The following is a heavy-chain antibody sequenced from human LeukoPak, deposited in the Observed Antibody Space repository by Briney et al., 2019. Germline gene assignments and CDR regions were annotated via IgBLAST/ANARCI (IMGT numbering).Heavy chain of an antibody. D-gene: IGHD3-22*01. CDR2: ISAYNGNT. J-gene: IGHJ4*02. Sequence: ASVKVSCKASGYTFTSYGISWVRQAPGQGLEWMGWISAYNGNTNYAQKLQGRVTMTTDTSTSTAYMELRSLRSDDTAVYYCASGGYYYDSSGYYTYSPPFDYWGQGTLVTVSS. CDR3: ASGGYYYDSSGYYTYSPPFDY. CDR1: GYTFTSYG. V-gene: IGHV1-18*01.